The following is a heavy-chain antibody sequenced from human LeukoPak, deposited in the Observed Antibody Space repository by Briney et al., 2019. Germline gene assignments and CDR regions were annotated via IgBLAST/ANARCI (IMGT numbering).Heavy chain of an antibody. Sequence: ASVKVSCKASGYTFNSYGISWVRQAPGQGLEWMGWISAYNGNTNYAQKLQGRVTMTSDTSTSTAYMELSSLRSEDTAVYYCARDRIAYCGGDCQGGFDYWGQGTLVTVSS. CDR1: GYTFNSYG. D-gene: IGHD2-21*02. J-gene: IGHJ4*02. CDR3: ARDRIAYCGGDCQGGFDY. V-gene: IGHV1-18*01. CDR2: ISAYNGNT.